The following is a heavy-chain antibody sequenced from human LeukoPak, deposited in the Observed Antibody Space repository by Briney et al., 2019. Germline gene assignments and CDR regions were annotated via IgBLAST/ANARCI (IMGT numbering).Heavy chain of an antibody. D-gene: IGHD2-2*01. Sequence: AGGSLRLSCAASGFTFSSYSMNWVRQAPGKGLEWVSSISSSSSYIYYADSVKGRFTISRDNAKNPLYLQMNSLRAEDTAVYYCARERVVPAAMIDYWGQGTLVTVSS. CDR3: ARERVVPAAMIDY. CDR2: ISSSSSYI. V-gene: IGHV3-21*01. J-gene: IGHJ4*02. CDR1: GFTFSSYS.